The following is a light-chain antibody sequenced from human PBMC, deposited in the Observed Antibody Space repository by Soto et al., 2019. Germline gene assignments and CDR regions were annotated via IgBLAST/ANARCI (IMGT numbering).Light chain of an antibody. CDR3: HSYDSSPSWT. Sequence: DLQMTQSPSSLSASIGDTVTITCRASQGIYNYLAWYQQKPGEVPKLLIFGASAVQSGVPSRFSGGGSGTSFTLTITNLQPEDVATYYCHSYDSSPSWTFGQGTRVEI. CDR2: GAS. V-gene: IGKV1-27*01. CDR1: QGIYNY. J-gene: IGKJ1*01.